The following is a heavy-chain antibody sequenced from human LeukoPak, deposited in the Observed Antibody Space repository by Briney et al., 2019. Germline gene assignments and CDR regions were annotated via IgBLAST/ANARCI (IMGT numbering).Heavy chain of an antibody. J-gene: IGHJ4*02. Sequence: GGSLRLSCAASGFTFNTYAMSLVRQAPGKGLEWVSAISGSAGSTYYADSVKGRFTISRDNSKKILYLQIHSLRAEDTAVYNCAKGKGSSSSSIDWWGQGTLVTVSS. D-gene: IGHD2-15*01. CDR3: AKGKGSSSSSIDW. V-gene: IGHV3-23*01. CDR2: ISGSAGST. CDR1: GFTFNTYA.